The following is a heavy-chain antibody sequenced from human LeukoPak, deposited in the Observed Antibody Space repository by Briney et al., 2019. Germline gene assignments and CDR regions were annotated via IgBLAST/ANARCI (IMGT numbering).Heavy chain of an antibody. V-gene: IGHV6-1*01. J-gene: IGHJ5*02. CDR2: TYYRSKWYN. CDR1: GDSVSSNSAA. CDR3: ARQNNTYHHYNPGWFDP. D-gene: IGHD5-24*01. Sequence: SQTLSLTCAISGDSVSSNSAAWNWIRQSPSRGLEWLGGTYYRSKWYNDYAVSVKSRITINPDTSKNQFSLQLSSVTPEDTAVYYCARQNNTYHHYNPGWFDPWGQGTLVTVSS.